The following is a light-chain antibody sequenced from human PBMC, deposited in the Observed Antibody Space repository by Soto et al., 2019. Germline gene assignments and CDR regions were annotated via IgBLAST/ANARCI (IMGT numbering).Light chain of an antibody. CDR3: QQTYSSPLT. J-gene: IGKJ4*01. CDR2: AAS. CDR1: QSISTY. Sequence: DIQMTQSPSSLSAFVGDRVTITCRASQSISTYLNWYQQRPGKAPKLLIYAASSSQSGVPSRFSGGGSGTDFTLTISSVEPEDYATYYCQQTYSSPLTFGGGTKVDNK. V-gene: IGKV1-39*01.